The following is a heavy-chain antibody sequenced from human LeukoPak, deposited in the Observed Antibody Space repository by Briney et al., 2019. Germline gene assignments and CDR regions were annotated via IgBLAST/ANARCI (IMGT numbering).Heavy chain of an antibody. Sequence: GGSLRLSCAASGFTFSSYSMNWVRQAPGKGLEWVSSISISSSYIYYADSVKGRFTISRDNAKNSLYLQMNSLRAEDTAVYYCARIYRYCSSTSCYVSNYYYMDVWGKGTTVTVSS. D-gene: IGHD2-2*01. J-gene: IGHJ6*03. CDR3: ARIYRYCSSTSCYVSNYYYMDV. CDR1: GFTFSSYS. V-gene: IGHV3-21*01. CDR2: ISISSSYI.